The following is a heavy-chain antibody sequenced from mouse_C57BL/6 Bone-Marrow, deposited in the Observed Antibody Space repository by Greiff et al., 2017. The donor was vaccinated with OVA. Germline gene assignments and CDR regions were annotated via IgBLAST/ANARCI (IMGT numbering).Heavy chain of an antibody. CDR1: GYTFTSYW. CDR3: ERGGWLAC. CDR2: IDPYDSYT. J-gene: IGHJ3*01. Sequence: QVQLQQPGAELVMPGASVKLSCKASGYTFTSYWMHWVKQRPGQGLEWIGEIDPYDSYTNYNQKFKGKSTVTVDKSSSTAYMQLSSLTAGDSAVYYCERGGWLACWGRGTLVTVTA. V-gene: IGHV1-69*01.